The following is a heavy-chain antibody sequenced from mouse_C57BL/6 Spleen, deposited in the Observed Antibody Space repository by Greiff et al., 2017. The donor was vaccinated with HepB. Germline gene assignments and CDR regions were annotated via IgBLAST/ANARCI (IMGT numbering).Heavy chain of an antibody. CDR2: ISDGGSYT. V-gene: IGHV5-4*03. D-gene: IGHD1-1*01. Sequence: EVKVEESGGGLVKPGGSLKLSCAASGFTFSSYAMSWVRQTPEKRLEWVATISDGGSYTYYPDNVKGRFTISRDNAKNNLYLQMSHLKSEDTAMYYCARSTVVAPVRAMDYWGQGTSVTVSS. CDR3: ARSTVVAPVRAMDY. CDR1: GFTFSSYA. J-gene: IGHJ4*01.